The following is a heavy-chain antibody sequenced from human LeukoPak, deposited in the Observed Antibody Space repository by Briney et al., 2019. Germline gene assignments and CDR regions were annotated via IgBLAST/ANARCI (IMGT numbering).Heavy chain of an antibody. Sequence: GGSLRLSCAASGFTFSRYEMNWVRQAPGKGGEWGSYISSSGSTIYYADSVKGRFTISRDNAKNSLYLQMNSLRAEDTAMYYCAREILEPGKTHEYWGQGTLVTVSS. CDR1: GFTFSRYE. V-gene: IGHV3-48*03. D-gene: IGHD1-1*01. J-gene: IGHJ4*02. CDR3: AREILEPGKTHEY. CDR2: ISSSGSTI.